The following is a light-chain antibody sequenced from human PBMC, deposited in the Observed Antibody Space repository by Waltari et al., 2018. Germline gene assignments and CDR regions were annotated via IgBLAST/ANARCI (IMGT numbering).Light chain of an antibody. V-gene: IGLV2-8*01. Sequence: QSALTQPPSASGSPGQPVPISCTGTTSDVGAYDFSSWYQHHPDKAPKLIIFEVNKWPSGVPDRFSGSKSGNTASLTVSGLQAEDEADYYCSSYAGTDNFVVFGGGTKLTVL. CDR2: EVN. CDR3: SSYAGTDNFVV. CDR1: TSDVGAYDF. J-gene: IGLJ2*01.